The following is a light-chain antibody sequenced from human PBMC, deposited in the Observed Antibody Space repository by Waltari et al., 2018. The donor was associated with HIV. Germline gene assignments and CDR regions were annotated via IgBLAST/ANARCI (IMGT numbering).Light chain of an antibody. CDR1: SGRSSTI. CDR2: LEGGGSY. J-gene: IGLJ3*02. V-gene: IGLV4-60*02. Sequence: QPVLTQSSSASASLGSSVKRTCTRTSGRSSTIIARHQTQPGKAPRYLMKLEGGGSYNKGSGVPDPFSGSSSGADRYLTISNLQFEDEADYYCETWDSSTWVFGGGTKLTVL. CDR3: ETWDSSTWV.